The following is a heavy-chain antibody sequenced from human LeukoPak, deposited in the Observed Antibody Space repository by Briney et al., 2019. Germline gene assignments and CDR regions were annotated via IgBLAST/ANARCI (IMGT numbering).Heavy chain of an antibody. CDR1: GFTFTSSA. Sequence: GTSVKVSCKASGFTFTSSAVQWVRQARGRRLEWIGWIVVGSGNTNYAQKFQERVTITRDMSTSTAYMELSSLRSEDTAVYYCAAATDLQYGDYYRFDYWGQGTLVTVSS. V-gene: IGHV1-58*01. D-gene: IGHD4-17*01. CDR3: AAATDLQYGDYYRFDY. CDR2: IVVGSGNT. J-gene: IGHJ4*02.